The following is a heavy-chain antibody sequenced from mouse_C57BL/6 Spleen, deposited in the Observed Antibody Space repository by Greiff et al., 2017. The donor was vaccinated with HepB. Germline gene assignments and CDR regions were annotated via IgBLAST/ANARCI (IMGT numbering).Heavy chain of an antibody. D-gene: IGHD2-5*01. V-gene: IGHV5-4*01. Sequence: EVQGVESGGGLVKPGGSLKLSCAASGFTFSSYAMSWVRQTPEKRLEWVATISDGGSYTYYPDNVKGRFTISRDNAKNNLYLQMSHLKSEDTAMYYCARDNYSNWYFDVWGTGTTVTVSS. CDR2: ISDGGSYT. J-gene: IGHJ1*03. CDR1: GFTFSSYA. CDR3: ARDNYSNWYFDV.